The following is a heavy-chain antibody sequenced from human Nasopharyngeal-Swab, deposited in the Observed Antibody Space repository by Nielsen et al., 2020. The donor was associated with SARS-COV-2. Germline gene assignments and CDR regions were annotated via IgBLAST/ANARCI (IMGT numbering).Heavy chain of an antibody. Sequence: GESLKISCAASGFTLSSYAMHWVRQAPGKGLEWVAVISYDGSNKYYADSVKGRFTISRDNSKNTLYLQMNSLRAEDTAVYYCARDIDDYVWGSYFDYWGQGTLVTVSS. D-gene: IGHD3-16*01. CDR2: ISYDGSNK. CDR1: GFTLSSYA. J-gene: IGHJ4*02. V-gene: IGHV3-30-3*01. CDR3: ARDIDDYVWGSYFDY.